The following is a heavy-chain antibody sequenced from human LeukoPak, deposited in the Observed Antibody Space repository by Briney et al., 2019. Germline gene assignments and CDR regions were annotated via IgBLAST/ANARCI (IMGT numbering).Heavy chain of an antibody. Sequence: SETLSLTCTVSGGSIGRISYYWGWIRQPPGKGLGWIGNIYYSGKTDYNPSLKSRVTISVDTSKNQFSLKLSSVTAADTAVYYCARESVGALDYWGQGTLVTVSS. CDR2: IYYSGKT. V-gene: IGHV4-39*07. J-gene: IGHJ4*02. CDR1: GGSIGRISYY. CDR3: ARESVGALDY. D-gene: IGHD1-26*01.